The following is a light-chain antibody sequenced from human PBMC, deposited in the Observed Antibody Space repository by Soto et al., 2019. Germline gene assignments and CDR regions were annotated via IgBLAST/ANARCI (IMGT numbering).Light chain of an antibody. J-gene: IGLJ3*02. CDR1: SGDVGGYNF. V-gene: IGLV2-11*01. Sequence: QSALTQPRSVSGSPGQSVTISCTGTSGDVGGYNFVSWYQQHPGKAPTLMILDVSQRPSGVPDRFSGSKSGNTASLTISGLQADDEAGYYCCSYGGSYTWVFGGGTKLTVL. CDR2: DVS. CDR3: CSYGGSYTWV.